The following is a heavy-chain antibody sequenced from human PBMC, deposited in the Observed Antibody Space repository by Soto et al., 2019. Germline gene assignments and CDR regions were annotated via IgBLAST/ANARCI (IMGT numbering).Heavy chain of an antibody. J-gene: IGHJ6*02. Sequence: QVQLVESGGGVVQPGRSLRLSCAASGFTFSSYAMHWVRQAPGKGLEWVAVISYDGSNKYYTDSVEGRFTISRDNSKNTLYLQMNSLRGEDTAVYYCARRGYGMDVWGQGTTVTVSS. CDR2: ISYDGSNK. V-gene: IGHV3-30-3*01. CDR1: GFTFSSYA. CDR3: ARRGYGMDV.